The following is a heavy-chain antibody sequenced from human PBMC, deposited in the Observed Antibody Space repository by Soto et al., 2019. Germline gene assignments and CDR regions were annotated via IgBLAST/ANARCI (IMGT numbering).Heavy chain of an antibody. CDR2: INPNSGGT. CDR1: VYGLTVYH. CDR3: ATPKRKGIQIWFFDY. D-gene: IGHD5-18*01. V-gene: IGHV1-2*02. Sequence: ASLKGACKSSVYGLTVYHVRCGLNNPRQGLEWMGWINPNSGGTNYAQKFQGRVTMTRDTSISTAYMELSRLRSDDTAVYYCATPKRKGIQIWFFDYWGQGTLVTVSS. J-gene: IGHJ4*02.